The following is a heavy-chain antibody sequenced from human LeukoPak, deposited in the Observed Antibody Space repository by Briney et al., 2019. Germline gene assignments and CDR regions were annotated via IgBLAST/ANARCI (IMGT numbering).Heavy chain of an antibody. CDR2: IYPGDSDT. V-gene: IGHV5-51*01. J-gene: IGHJ3*02. CDR1: GYSFTNYW. D-gene: IGHD1-1*01. CDR3: GRPKTTTSWDDFDI. Sequence: LGESLKISFNCSGYSFTNYWIGWVRPMPGKGLEWMGIIYPGDSDTRYSPSFQGHVTISADKSISTAYLQWSSLKASDTAMYYCGRPKTTTSWDDFDIWGQGTMVSVSS.